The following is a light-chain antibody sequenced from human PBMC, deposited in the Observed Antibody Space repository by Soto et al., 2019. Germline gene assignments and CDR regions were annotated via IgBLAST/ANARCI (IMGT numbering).Light chain of an antibody. Sequence: QSVLTQPASGSGSPGQSITISCTGTSSDVGGYNYVSWYQQHPGKAPKLIIYDVSDRPSGVSTRFSGSKSGNTASLTISGLQAEDEADYSCTSYSSSTTLGIFGTGTKVTVL. CDR1: SSDVGGYNY. CDR2: DVS. J-gene: IGLJ1*01. V-gene: IGLV2-14*03. CDR3: TSYSSSTTLGI.